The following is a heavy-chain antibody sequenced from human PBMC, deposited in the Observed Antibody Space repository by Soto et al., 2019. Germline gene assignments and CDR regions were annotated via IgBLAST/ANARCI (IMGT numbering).Heavy chain of an antibody. CDR3: ARHLYTTANGYIFVDF. D-gene: IGHD3-3*02. CDR2: IFPSDSDT. CDR1: GYGFSNYW. J-gene: IGHJ4*02. V-gene: IGHV5-51*01. Sequence: PGESLKISCEGSGYGFSNYWIGWVRQKPGKGLEWMGIIFPSDSDTKYSPSLQGQVTISADKSIATAYLQWSSLKPPDSAIYYCARHLYTTANGYIFVDFRGQGTPVTVSS.